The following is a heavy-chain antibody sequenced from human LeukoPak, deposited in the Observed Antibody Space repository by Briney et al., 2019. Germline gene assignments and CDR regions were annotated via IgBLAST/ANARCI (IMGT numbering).Heavy chain of an antibody. CDR2: ISSGGGNT. CDR3: AKNLYCGGGSCYPSALGMDV. CDR1: KFAFSSYA. Sequence: GGSLRLSCAASKFAFSSYAMSWVRQAPGKGLEWVSAISSGGGNTYYADSVKGRFTISRDNSKNTLFLQMNSLRAEDTAVYYCAKNLYCGGGSCYPSALGMDVWGQGTTVTVSS. J-gene: IGHJ6*02. V-gene: IGHV3-23*01. D-gene: IGHD2-15*01.